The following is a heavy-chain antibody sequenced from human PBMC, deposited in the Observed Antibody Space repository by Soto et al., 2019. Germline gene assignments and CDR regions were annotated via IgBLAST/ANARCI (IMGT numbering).Heavy chain of an antibody. J-gene: IGHJ4*02. CDR1: GFTFWRSA. V-gene: IGHV1-58*01. D-gene: IGHD2-21*01. Sequence: SVKVSCKGSGFTFWRSAVLWVRQSRGQDLEWIGWIVAARGTTDYSQIFQARVTITRDMSTSTAYMEMSRLSSKDTAVYYYAETLDFGSVDFGGYPAWGQGTLVTVSS. CDR3: AETLDFGSVDFGGYPA. CDR2: IVAARGTT.